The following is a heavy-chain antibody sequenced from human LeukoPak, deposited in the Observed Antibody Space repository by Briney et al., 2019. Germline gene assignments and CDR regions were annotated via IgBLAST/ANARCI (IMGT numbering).Heavy chain of an antibody. CDR1: GFTLSSYA. CDR2: ISGSGTT. D-gene: IGHD6-13*01. J-gene: IGHJ4*02. CDR3: ARSIAAAGFDY. Sequence: GGSLRLSCAASGFTLSSYAMSWVRQAPGKGLEWVSTISGSGTTYYADSVKGRFTISRDNAKNSLYLQMNSLRAEDTAVYYCARSIAAAGFDYWGQGTLVTVSS. V-gene: IGHV3-21*01.